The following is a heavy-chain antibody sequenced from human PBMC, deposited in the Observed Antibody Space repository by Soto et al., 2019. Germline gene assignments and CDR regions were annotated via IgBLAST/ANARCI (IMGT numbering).Heavy chain of an antibody. V-gene: IGHV4-30-4*01. CDR2: IYYSGST. Sequence: SETLSLTCTVSAGSISSGDYYWSWIRQPPGKGLEWIGYIYYSGSTYYNPSLKSRVTISVDTSKNQFSLKLSSVTAAATAVYYCAKFESAYYAWFDPWGQGTLVTVSS. J-gene: IGHJ5*02. D-gene: IGHD3-3*01. CDR1: AGSISSGDYY. CDR3: AKFESAYYAWFDP.